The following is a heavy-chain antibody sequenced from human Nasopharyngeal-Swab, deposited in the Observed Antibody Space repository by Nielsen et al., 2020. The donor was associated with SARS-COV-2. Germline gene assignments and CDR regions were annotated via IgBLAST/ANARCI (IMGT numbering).Heavy chain of an antibody. CDR3: ARQGSSSRTFDY. D-gene: IGHD6-13*01. V-gene: IGHV4-34*01. J-gene: IGHJ4*02. Sequence: SETLSLTCAVYGGSFSDYYWSWIRQPPGRRLEWIGEINHSGSTNYNPSLKSRVTISVATSKNQFSLKLSSVTAADTAVYYCARQGSSSRTFDYWGQGTLVTVSS. CDR2: INHSGST. CDR1: GGSFSDYY.